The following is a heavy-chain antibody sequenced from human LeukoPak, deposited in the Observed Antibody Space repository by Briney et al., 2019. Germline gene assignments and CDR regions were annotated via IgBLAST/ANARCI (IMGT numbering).Heavy chain of an antibody. Sequence: GGSLRLSCAASIFTFSNSAMHWGRQAPGKGLEWVAFISSDGYNIYYSDSVKGRFTISRDNSLNTLYLQMNSLRPEDTAVYYCAKEVGRGGWFDHWGQGTRVTVSS. CDR3: AKEVGRGGWFDH. J-gene: IGHJ5*02. D-gene: IGHD1-26*01. V-gene: IGHV3-30*02. CDR1: IFTFSNSA. CDR2: ISSDGYNI.